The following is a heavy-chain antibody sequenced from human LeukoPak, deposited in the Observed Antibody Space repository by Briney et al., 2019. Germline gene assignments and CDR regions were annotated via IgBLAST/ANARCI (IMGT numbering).Heavy chain of an antibody. Sequence: GGSLRLSCAASGFTFSNYWMHWVRHTPEKGLVWVSRIGTDGAYTSSADSVKGRFTMPRDNAKNTLYLQMNSLRVEDTAVYYCVRDGQELAFDKWGQGTLVTVSS. CDR3: VRDGQELAFDK. J-gene: IGHJ4*02. CDR1: GFTFSNYW. D-gene: IGHD1-1*01. V-gene: IGHV3-74*01. CDR2: IGTDGAYT.